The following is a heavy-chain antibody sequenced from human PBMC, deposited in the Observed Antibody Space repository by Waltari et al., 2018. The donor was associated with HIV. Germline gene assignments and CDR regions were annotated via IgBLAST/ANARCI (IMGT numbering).Heavy chain of an antibody. D-gene: IGHD6-19*01. Sequence: QVQLQQWGAGLLKPSETLSLTCAVYGGSFSGYYWSWIRQPPGKGLEWIGEINHRGSTNHNPSLKSRVTISVDTSKNQFSLKLNAVTAADTAVYYCARGLGGAVAATAFFDSWGQGTLVTVSS. V-gene: IGHV4-34*01. CDR2: INHRGST. CDR1: GGSFSGYY. CDR3: ARGLGGAVAATAFFDS. J-gene: IGHJ4*02.